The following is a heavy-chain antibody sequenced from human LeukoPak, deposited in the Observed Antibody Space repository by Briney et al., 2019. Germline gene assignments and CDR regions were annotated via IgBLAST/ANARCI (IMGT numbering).Heavy chain of an antibody. CDR3: AKTTVVTQVFDY. Sequence: SETLSLTCAVYGGSFSGYYWSWIRQPPGKGLEWIGEIYHSGSTNYNPSLKSRVTISVDKSKNQFSLKLSSVTAADTAVYYCAKTTVVTQVFDYWGQGTLVTVSS. D-gene: IGHD4-23*01. V-gene: IGHV4-34*01. CDR1: GGSFSGYY. CDR2: IYHSGST. J-gene: IGHJ4*02.